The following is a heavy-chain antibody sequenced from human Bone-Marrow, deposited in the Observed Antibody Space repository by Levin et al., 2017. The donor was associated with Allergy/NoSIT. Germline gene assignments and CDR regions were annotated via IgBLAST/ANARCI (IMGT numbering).Heavy chain of an antibody. CDR2: IYYSGST. CDR1: GGSISSYY. Sequence: SQTLSLTCTVSGGSISSYYWSWIRQPPGKGLEWIGYIYYSGSTNYNPSLKSRVTISVDTSKNQFSLKLSSVTAADTAVYYCARDPARWELPHDAFDIWGQGTMVTVSS. J-gene: IGHJ3*02. D-gene: IGHD1-26*01. V-gene: IGHV4-59*01. CDR3: ARDPARWELPHDAFDI.